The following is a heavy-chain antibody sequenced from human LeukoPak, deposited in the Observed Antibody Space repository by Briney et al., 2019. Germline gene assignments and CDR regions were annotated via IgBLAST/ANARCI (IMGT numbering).Heavy chain of an antibody. CDR2: IYDNGHT. V-gene: IGHV4-30-2*01. Sequence: PSQTLSLTCTVSGDSMNRGHYSWSWIRQPPGKGLEWIGNIYDNGHTYYSPSLRSRLSISVDMSKNQFSLRLTAVTAADTAIYFCARVKFRTTQYFDLWGRGTLVTVSS. J-gene: IGHJ2*01. CDR3: ARVKFRTTQYFDL. CDR1: GDSMNRGHYS. D-gene: IGHD4-17*01.